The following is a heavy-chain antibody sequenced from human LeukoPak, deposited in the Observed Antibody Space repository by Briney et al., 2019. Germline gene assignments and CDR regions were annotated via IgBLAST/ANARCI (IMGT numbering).Heavy chain of an antibody. Sequence: SGTLSLTCAVSGVSISSSNWWSWVRQPPGKGLEWIGEIYHSGSTNYNPSLKSRVTISVDKSKNQFSLKLSSVTAADTAVYYCASPSYGSGSYLDYWGRGTLVTVSS. V-gene: IGHV4-4*02. CDR1: GVSISSSNW. CDR2: IYHSGST. CDR3: ASPSYGSGSYLDY. J-gene: IGHJ4*02. D-gene: IGHD3-10*01.